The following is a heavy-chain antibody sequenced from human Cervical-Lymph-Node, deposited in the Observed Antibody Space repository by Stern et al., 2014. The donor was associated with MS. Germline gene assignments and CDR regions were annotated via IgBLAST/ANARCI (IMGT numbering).Heavy chain of an antibody. D-gene: IGHD5-18*01. CDR1: GYTLTELS. CDR2: FDPEDGET. J-gene: IGHJ4*02. CDR3: ASHTAMDYYFDY. V-gene: IGHV1-24*01. Sequence: QVQLVESGAEVKKPGASVKVSCKVSGYTLTELSMHWVRQAPGKGLEWLGGFDPEDGETIYAQKFQGRVTMTEDTSTDTAYMELSSLRSEDTAVYYCASHTAMDYYFDYWGQGTLVTVSS.